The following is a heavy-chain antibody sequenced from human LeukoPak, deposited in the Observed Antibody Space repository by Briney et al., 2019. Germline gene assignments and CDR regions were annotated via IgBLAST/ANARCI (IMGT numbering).Heavy chain of an antibody. CDR2: ISSSSSYI. Sequence: GGSLRLSCAASGFTFSSYSMNWVRQAPGKGLEWVSSISSSSSYIYYADSVKGRFTISRDNAKNSLYLQMNSLRAEDTAVYYCARGDDILTGAPYYYYGMDVWGKGTTVTVSS. D-gene: IGHD3-9*01. V-gene: IGHV3-21*01. J-gene: IGHJ6*04. CDR3: ARGDDILTGAPYYYYGMDV. CDR1: GFTFSSYS.